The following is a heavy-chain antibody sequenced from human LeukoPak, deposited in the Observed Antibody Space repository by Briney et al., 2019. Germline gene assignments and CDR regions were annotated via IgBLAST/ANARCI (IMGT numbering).Heavy chain of an antibody. Sequence: PGGSLRLSCAASGFTFSSYGMHWVRQAPGKGLEWVAVISYDGSNKYYADSVKGRFTISRDNSKNTLYLQMNSLRAEDTAVYYCATAGDDAFDIWGQGTMDTVSS. CDR2: ISYDGSNK. V-gene: IGHV3-30*03. D-gene: IGHD3-16*01. J-gene: IGHJ3*02. CDR3: ATAGDDAFDI. CDR1: GFTFSSYG.